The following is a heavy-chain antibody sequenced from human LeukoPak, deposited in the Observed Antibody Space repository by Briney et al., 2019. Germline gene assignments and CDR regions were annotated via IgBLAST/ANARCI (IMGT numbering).Heavy chain of an antibody. CDR3: ARQPVACYCYYGMDV. J-gene: IGHJ6*04. V-gene: IGHV5-51*01. CDR2: IYPGDSDT. CDR1: GYSSTIYW. D-gene: IGHD4-23*01. Sequence: ESLQISCMASGYSSTIYWISGVRQKPGKSLECMGTIYPGDSDTRYSPSIQGQVTISAHTSISTDFQQWSSLKAADAAMYYCARQPVACYCYYGMDVWGKGTTVTVSS.